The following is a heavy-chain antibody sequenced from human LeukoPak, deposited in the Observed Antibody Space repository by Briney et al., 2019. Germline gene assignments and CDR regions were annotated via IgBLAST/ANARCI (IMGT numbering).Heavy chain of an antibody. V-gene: IGHV1-2*02. J-gene: IGHJ4*02. CDR1: GYTFTGYY. Sequence: VKVSCKASGYTFTGYYMHWVRQAPGQGLEWMGWINPNSGGTNYAQKFQGRVTMTRDMSTSTVYMELSSLRSEDTAVYYCARDSSSWYGFDYFDYWGQGTLVTVSS. D-gene: IGHD6-13*01. CDR2: INPNSGGT. CDR3: ARDSSSWYGFDYFDY.